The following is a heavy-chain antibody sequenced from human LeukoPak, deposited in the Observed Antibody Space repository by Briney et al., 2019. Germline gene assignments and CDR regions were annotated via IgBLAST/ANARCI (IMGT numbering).Heavy chain of an antibody. CDR3: ARDGPDNSGYDPYYFDY. Sequence: EASVKVSCKASGGTFSSYAIRWVRQAPGQGLEWMGRIIPILGIANYAQKFQGRVTITADKSTSTAYMELSSLRSEDTAVYYCARDGPDNSGYDPYYFDYWGQGTLVTVSS. J-gene: IGHJ4*02. CDR2: IIPILGIA. CDR1: GGTFSSYA. D-gene: IGHD5-12*01. V-gene: IGHV1-69*04.